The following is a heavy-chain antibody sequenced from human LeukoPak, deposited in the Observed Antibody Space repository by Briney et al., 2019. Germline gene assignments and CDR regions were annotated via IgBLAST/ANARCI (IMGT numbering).Heavy chain of an antibody. CDR1: GFSFSSYW. J-gene: IGHJ4*02. Sequence: GGSLRLSCAVSGFSFSSYWVHWVRHAPGKGLVWVSRFNGDGSTTTYADSVKGRFTISRDNAKNTLYLQMNNLRVDDTAVYYCARVRDVYNHVFENWGQGTLVTVS. D-gene: IGHD5-24*01. V-gene: IGHV3-74*01. CDR3: ARVRDVYNHVFEN. CDR2: FNGDGSTT.